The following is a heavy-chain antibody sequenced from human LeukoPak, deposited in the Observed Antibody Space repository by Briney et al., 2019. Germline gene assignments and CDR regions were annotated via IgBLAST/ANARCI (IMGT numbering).Heavy chain of an antibody. CDR2: ISSSTTYT. Sequence: GGSLRLSCAASGFTFTDYYMSWIRRAPGKGLEWLSYISSSTTYTNYADSVKGRFSISRDNSKNTLHLQMNSLRVEDTAVYYCAKGSVWIGRFYYWYLYFWGRGTLVTVSS. V-gene: IGHV3-11*05. CDR1: GFTFTDYY. J-gene: IGHJ2*01. D-gene: IGHD1-26*01. CDR3: AKGSVWIGRFYYWYLYF.